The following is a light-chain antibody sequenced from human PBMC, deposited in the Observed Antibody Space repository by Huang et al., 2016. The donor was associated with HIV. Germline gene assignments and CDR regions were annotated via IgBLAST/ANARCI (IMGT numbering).Light chain of an antibody. CDR2: AAS. Sequence: DIQMTQSPSSLSASVGDRVTITCRTSQSISNYFNWYQQKPGKAPKFLIYAASSLQSGVPERFSGSGSGTDFTLTISSLQPEDFATYYCQQSYSTPPEWTFGQGTKVEIK. V-gene: IGKV1-39*01. J-gene: IGKJ1*01. CDR1: QSISNY. CDR3: QQSYSTPPEWT.